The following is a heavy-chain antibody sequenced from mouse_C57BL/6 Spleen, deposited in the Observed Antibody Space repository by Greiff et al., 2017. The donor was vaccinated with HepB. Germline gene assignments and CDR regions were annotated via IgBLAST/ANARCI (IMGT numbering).Heavy chain of an antibody. D-gene: IGHD2-4*01. CDR2: IDPSDSET. CDR3: ARGRAGTYDYDGYYAMDY. J-gene: IGHJ4*01. CDR1: GYTFTSYW. V-gene: IGHV1-52*01. Sequence: QVQLQQPGAELVRPGSSVKLSCKASGYTFTSYWMHWVKQRPIQGLEWIGNIDPSDSETHYNQKFKDKATLTVDKSSSTAYMQLSSLTSEDSAVYYCARGRAGTYDYDGYYAMDYWGQGTSVTVSS.